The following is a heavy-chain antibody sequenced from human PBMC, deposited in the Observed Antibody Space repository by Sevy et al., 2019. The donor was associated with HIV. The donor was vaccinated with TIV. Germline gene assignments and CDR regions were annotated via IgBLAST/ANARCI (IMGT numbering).Heavy chain of an antibody. CDR2: IYYSGST. J-gene: IGHJ5*02. V-gene: IGHV4-39*01. Sequence: SETLSLTCTVSGGSISSSSYYWGWIRQPPGKGLEWIGSIYYSGSTYYNPSLKSRVPISVDTSKNQFSLKLSSVTAADTAVYYCARQGLVRDYDFWSGYYRRWFDPWGQGTLVTVSS. D-gene: IGHD3-3*01. CDR3: ARQGLVRDYDFWSGYYRRWFDP. CDR1: GGSISSSSYY.